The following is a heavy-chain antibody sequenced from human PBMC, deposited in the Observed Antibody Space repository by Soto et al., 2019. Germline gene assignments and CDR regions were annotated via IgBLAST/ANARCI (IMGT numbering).Heavy chain of an antibody. CDR2: IYYTGST. D-gene: IGHD2-21*02. J-gene: IGHJ5*02. CDR1: GGSITSGPYY. V-gene: IGHV4-31*03. Sequence: QVQLQESGPGLVKPSQTLSLTCTVSGGSITSGPYYWSWIRQHPGKGLEWIGYIYYTGSTYSNPSLESRITMSVDTSKNQFSLKLRSVTAADTAVYYCARLFGDCVGWFDPWGQGTLVTVSS. CDR3: ARLFGDCVGWFDP.